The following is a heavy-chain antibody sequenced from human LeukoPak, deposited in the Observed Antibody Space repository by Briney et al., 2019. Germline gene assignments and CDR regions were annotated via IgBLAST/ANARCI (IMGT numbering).Heavy chain of an antibody. J-gene: IGHJ6*03. CDR2: IYHSGNT. CDR3: ARDVGVYYYYYMDV. V-gene: IGHV4-38-2*02. Sequence: SETLSLTCVVSDYSITSGFYWGWIRQPPGKGLEWIGTIYHSGNTYYNPSLKSRVTISIDTSKNQLSLKLSSVTAADTAVYYCARDVGVYYYYYMDVWGKGTTVTVSS. CDR1: DYSITSGFY. D-gene: IGHD1-26*01.